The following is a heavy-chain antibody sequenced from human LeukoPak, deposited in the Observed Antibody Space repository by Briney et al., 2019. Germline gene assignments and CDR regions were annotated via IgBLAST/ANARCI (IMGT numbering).Heavy chain of an antibody. V-gene: IGHV1-2*06. CDR3: ARVGCSSTSCYGDY. CDR1: GYTFTGYY. CDR2: INPNSGGT. Sequence: ASVKVSCKASGYTFTGYYMHWVRQAPGQGLEWMGRINPNSGGTNYAQKFQGRVTMTRDTSISTAYMELSSLRSEDTAVYYCARVGCSSTSCYGDYWGQGTLVTVSS. D-gene: IGHD2-2*01. J-gene: IGHJ4*02.